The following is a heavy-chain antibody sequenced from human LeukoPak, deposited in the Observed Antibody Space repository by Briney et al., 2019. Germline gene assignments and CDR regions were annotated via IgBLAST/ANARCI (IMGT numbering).Heavy chain of an antibody. Sequence: SETLSLTCAVYGGSFSGYYWSWIRQPPGKGLEWIGEINHSGSTNYNPSLKSRVTISVDTSKNQFSLKLSSVTAADTAVYYCARAASMESSSSWYSDYYYYMDVWGKGTTVTVSS. J-gene: IGHJ6*03. V-gene: IGHV4-34*01. D-gene: IGHD6-13*01. CDR3: ARAASMESSSSWYSDYYYYMDV. CDR1: GGSFSGYY. CDR2: INHSGST.